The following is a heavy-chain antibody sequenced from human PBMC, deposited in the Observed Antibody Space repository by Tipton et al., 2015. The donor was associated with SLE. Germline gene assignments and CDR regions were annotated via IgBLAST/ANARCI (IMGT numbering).Heavy chain of an antibody. CDR3: ARAHYDSSGPGDY. D-gene: IGHD3-22*01. V-gene: IGHV1-8*01. CDR2: MNPNSDNT. CDR1: GYTFSSYD. Sequence: QSGAEVKRPGASVKVSCKASGYTFSSYDINWVRQATGQGLEWMGWMNPNSDNTGYAQKFQGRVTMTRNTSINTAYMELSSLRSEDTAVYYCARAHYDSSGPGDYWGQGTLVTVSS. J-gene: IGHJ4*02.